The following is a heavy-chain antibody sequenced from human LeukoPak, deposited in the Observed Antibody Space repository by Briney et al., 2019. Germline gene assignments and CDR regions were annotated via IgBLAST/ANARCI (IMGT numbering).Heavy chain of an antibody. V-gene: IGHV1-18*01. Sequence: ASVKVSCKASGYTFTSYGISWVRQPPGQGLEWMGWISAYNGNTNYAQKLQGRVTMTTDTSTSTAYMELRSLRSDDTAVYYCASQDYDFWSSYYGYYYYMDVWGKGTTVTVSS. J-gene: IGHJ6*03. CDR3: ASQDYDFWSSYYGYYYYMDV. CDR1: GYTFTSYG. CDR2: ISAYNGNT. D-gene: IGHD3-3*01.